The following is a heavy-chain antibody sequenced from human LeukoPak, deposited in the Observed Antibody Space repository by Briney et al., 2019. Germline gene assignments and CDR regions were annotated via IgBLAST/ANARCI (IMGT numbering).Heavy chain of an antibody. CDR2: YYIESP. Sequence: SETLSLTCTVSGASLSTSAYSWGWVRQPPGTGLEWLGLYYIESPYYNPSLKGRLTLNVDASKSQLSLTLTSVTAADTAVYYCARRPITVAPYFFDSWGQGRLVTVSS. J-gene: IGHJ4*02. CDR3: ARRPITVAPYFFDS. D-gene: IGHD1-20*01. V-gene: IGHV4-39*01. CDR1: GASLSTSAYS.